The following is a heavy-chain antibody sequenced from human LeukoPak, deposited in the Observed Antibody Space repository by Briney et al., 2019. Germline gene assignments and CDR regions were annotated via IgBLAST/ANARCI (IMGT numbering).Heavy chain of an antibody. CDR2: ISYDGSNK. J-gene: IGHJ4*02. CDR3: AKGHPSSLWPPFDD. D-gene: IGHD5-18*01. V-gene: IGHV3-30*04. Sequence: PGGSLRLSCAASGFTFSSYAIHWVRQAPGKGLEWVAVISYDGSNKYYADSVKGRFTISRDNSKNTLYLQMNSLKPEDTAVYYCAKGHPSSLWPPFDDWGQGTLVTVSS. CDR1: GFTFSSYA.